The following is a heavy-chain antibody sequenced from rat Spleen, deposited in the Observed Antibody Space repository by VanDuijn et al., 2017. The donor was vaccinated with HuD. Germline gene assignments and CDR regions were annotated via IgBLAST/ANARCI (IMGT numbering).Heavy chain of an antibody. V-gene: IGHV5-31*01. CDR2: ITNSGGTT. CDR1: GFTFNNYW. J-gene: IGHJ3*01. D-gene: IGHD1-6*01. CDR3: TTFSDYATSPFAY. Sequence: EVQLVESGGGLVKPGRSLKLSCVASGFTFNNYWMTWIRQAPGKRLEWVATITNSGGTTHYPDSVKGRFTLSRDNAKSTLYLQMGSLRSEDTATYYCTTFSDYATSPFAYWGRGTLVTVSS.